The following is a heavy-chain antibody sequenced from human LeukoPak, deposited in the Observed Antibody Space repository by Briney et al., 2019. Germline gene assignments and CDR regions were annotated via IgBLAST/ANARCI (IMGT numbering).Heavy chain of an antibody. J-gene: IGHJ6*03. CDR3: ASLPPIAVAGNYYYYYYMDV. CDR2: INHSGST. V-gene: IGHV4-34*01. CDR1: GGSFSGYY. D-gene: IGHD6-19*01. Sequence: SETLSLTCAVYGGSFSGYYWSWIRQPSGKGLEWIGEINHSGSTNYNPSLKSRVTISVDTSKNQFSLKLSSVTAADTAVYYCASLPPIAVAGNYYYYYYMDVWGKGTTVTISS.